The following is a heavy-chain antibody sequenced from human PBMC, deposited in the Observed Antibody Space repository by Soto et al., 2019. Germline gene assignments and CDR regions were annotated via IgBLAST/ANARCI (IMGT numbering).Heavy chain of an antibody. Sequence: SETLSLTCAVSGGSISSYNWWSWVRQPPGKGLEWIGEIYHSGSTNYNPSLKSRLTISVDKSKNQLSLKLSSVTAADTAVYYCARGHHPKSFGVVIILEEYYYYGMDVWGQGTTVTVSS. CDR1: GGSISSYNW. D-gene: IGHD3-3*01. CDR2: IYHSGST. CDR3: ARGHHPKSFGVVIILEEYYYYGMDV. J-gene: IGHJ6*02. V-gene: IGHV4-4*02.